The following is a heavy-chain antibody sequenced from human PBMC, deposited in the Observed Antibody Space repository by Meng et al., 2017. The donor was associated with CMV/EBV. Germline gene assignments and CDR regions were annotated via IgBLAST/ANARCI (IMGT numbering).Heavy chain of an antibody. CDR1: GGSFSGYY. V-gene: IGHV4-34*01. CDR2: INHSGST. J-gene: IGHJ4*02. Sequence: SETLSLTCAVYGGSFSGYYWSWIRQPPGKGLEWIGEINHSGSTNYNPSLKSRVTISVDTSKNQFSLKLSSVTAADTAVYYCARESGGLGDCSSTSCYTPGIDYWGQGTLVTVSS. CDR3: ARESGGLGDCSSTSCYTPGIDY. D-gene: IGHD2-2*02.